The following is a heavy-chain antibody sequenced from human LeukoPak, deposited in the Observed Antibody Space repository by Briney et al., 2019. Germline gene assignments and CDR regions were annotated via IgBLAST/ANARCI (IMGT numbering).Heavy chain of an antibody. J-gene: IGHJ4*02. Sequence: ASVKVSCKASGYTFTSYGISWVRQAPGQGLEWTGWISAYNGNTNYAQKLQGRVTMTTDTSTSTAYMELRSLRSDDTAVYYCARDLSSRYYDSSGYSDYWGQGTLVTVSS. D-gene: IGHD3-22*01. CDR3: ARDLSSRYYDSSGYSDY. CDR2: ISAYNGNT. CDR1: GYTFTSYG. V-gene: IGHV1-18*01.